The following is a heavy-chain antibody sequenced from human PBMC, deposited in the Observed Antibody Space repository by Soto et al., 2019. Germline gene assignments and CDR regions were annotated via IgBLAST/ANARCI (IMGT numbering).Heavy chain of an antibody. J-gene: IGHJ4*02. Sequence: QVQLVESGGGLVKPGGSLRLSCAASGFTFSDYYMSWIRQAPGKGLEWVSYISSSGSTIYYADSVKGRFTISRDNAKNSLYLQMNSLRGEHTAVYYCAREVYCGGDCYPNPPSPDCWGQGTLVTVSS. V-gene: IGHV3-11*01. CDR2: ISSSGSTI. CDR3: AREVYCGGDCYPNPPSPDC. CDR1: GFTFSDYY. D-gene: IGHD2-21*01.